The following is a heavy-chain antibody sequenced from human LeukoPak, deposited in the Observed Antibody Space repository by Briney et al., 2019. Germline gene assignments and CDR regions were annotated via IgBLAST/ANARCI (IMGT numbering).Heavy chain of an antibody. V-gene: IGHV1-69*06. J-gene: IGHJ4*02. CDR1: GGTFSSYA. D-gene: IGHD3-16*01. CDR3: ARGGLGEFEIWGTVDY. CDR2: IIPIFGTA. Sequence: SVKVSCKASGGTFSSYAISWVRQAPGQGLEWMGGIIPIFGTANYAQKFQGRVTITADKSTSTAYMELSSLRSEDTAVYYCARGGLGEFEIWGTVDYWGQGTLVTVSS.